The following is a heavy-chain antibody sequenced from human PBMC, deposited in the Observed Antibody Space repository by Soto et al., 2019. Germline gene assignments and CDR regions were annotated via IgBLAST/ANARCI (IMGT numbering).Heavy chain of an antibody. J-gene: IGHJ6*02. CDR3: AIGRYSSRWLGYYYGMNV. CDR1: GCTFSSYA. CDR2: IIPIFGTA. V-gene: IGHV1-69*13. D-gene: IGHD6-13*01. Sequence: SVKVSCKASGCTFSSYAISWVRQAPGQGLEWMGGIIPIFGTANYAQKFQGRVTITADESTSTAYMELSSLRSEDTAVYYCAIGRYSSRWLGYYYGMNVWGEG.